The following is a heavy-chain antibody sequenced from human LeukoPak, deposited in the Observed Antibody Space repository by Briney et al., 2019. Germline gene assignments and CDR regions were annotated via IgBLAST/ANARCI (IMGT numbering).Heavy chain of an antibody. J-gene: IGHJ5*02. CDR3: ARAIFGVVIIYGRDYWFDP. CDR1: GFTFSSYS. V-gene: IGHV3-48*01. Sequence: GGSLRLSCAAYGFTFSSYSMNWVRQAPGKGLEWVSYISSSSSTIYYADSVKGRFTISRDNAKNSLYLQMNSLRAEDTSVYYCARAIFGVVIIYGRDYWFDPWGQGTLVAVSS. CDR2: ISSSSSTI. D-gene: IGHD3-3*01.